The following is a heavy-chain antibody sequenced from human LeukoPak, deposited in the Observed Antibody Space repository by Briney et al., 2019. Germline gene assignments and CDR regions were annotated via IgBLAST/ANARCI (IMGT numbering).Heavy chain of an antibody. CDR1: GGSTSDYY. V-gene: IGHV4-59*01. D-gene: IGHD1-1*01. Sequence: SETLSLTCTVAGGSTSDYYWNWIRQPPGKGLEWIGYIYYRGTTNYNPSLNSRVTISLGSSKNQFSLRLNSVTAADTAIYYCARGPPRTGRERYFDYWGQGTLASVSS. J-gene: IGHJ4*02. CDR3: ARGPPRTGRERYFDY. CDR2: IYYRGTT.